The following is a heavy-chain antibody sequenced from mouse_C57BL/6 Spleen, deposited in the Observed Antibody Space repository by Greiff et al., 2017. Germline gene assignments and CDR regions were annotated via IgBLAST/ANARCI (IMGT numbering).Heavy chain of an antibody. CDR1: GYTFTSYW. J-gene: IGHJ4*01. D-gene: IGHD3-2*02. CDR2: IHPNSGST. V-gene: IGHV1-64*01. Sequence: QVQLQQPGAELVKPGASVKLSCKASGYTFTSYWMHWVKQRPGQGLEWIGMIHPNSGSTNYNEKFKSKATLTADKSSSTAYMQLSSLTSEDSAGYYCARDSSGPGMGYWGQGTSVTVSS. CDR3: ARDSSGPGMGY.